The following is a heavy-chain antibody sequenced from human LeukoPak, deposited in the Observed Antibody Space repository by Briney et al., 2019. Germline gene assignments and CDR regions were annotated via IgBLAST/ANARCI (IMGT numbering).Heavy chain of an antibody. Sequence: GASVNVSCKASGYTVISYGISWVRQAPGRGLEWMGWIGAYNGNTNYAQKFQGRVTMTRDTSISTAYMELSRLRSDDTAVYYCARTRYCSSTSCQPRGRYYYYMDVWGKGTTVTVSS. J-gene: IGHJ6*03. CDR3: ARTRYCSSTSCQPRGRYYYYMDV. CDR2: IGAYNGNT. D-gene: IGHD2-2*01. V-gene: IGHV1-18*01. CDR1: GYTVISYG.